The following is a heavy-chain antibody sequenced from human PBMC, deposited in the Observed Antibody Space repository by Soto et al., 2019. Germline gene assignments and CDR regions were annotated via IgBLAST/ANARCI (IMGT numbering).Heavy chain of an antibody. CDR2: IYWDDDK. V-gene: IGHV2-5*02. J-gene: IGHJ4*02. Sequence: QITLKESGPTLVKPTQTLTLTCTFSGFSLSTSGVGVGWIRQPPGKALEWLALIYWDDDKRYSPSLKSRLTITQDASKNPVVLTMTSMDPMDTATYHCAHCSCSGSRCYSGVLDYWGQGTLVTVSS. CDR1: GFSLSTSGVG. CDR3: AHCSCSGSRCYSGVLDY. D-gene: IGHD2-15*01.